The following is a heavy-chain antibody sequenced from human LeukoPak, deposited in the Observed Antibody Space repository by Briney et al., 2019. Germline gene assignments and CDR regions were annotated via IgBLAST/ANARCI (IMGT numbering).Heavy chain of an antibody. Sequence: SETLSLTCTVSGGSISSYYWSWIRQPPGKGLEWIGYIYYSGSTNYNPSLKSRVTISVDTSKNQFSLKLSSVTAADTAVYYCAGRGFFGWFQKGGQGGDYFDYWGQGTLVNVSS. CDR1: GGSISSYY. CDR2: IYYSGST. CDR3: AGRGFFGWFQKGGQGGDYFDY. J-gene: IGHJ4*02. D-gene: IGHD3-9*01. V-gene: IGHV4-59*08.